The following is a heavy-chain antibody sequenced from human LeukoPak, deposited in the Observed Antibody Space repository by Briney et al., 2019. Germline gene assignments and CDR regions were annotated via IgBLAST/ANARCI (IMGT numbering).Heavy chain of an antibody. J-gene: IGHJ4*02. CDR3: ARSHSGGEDY. CDR1: GGSIRNYY. Sequence: SETLSLTCTVSGGSIRNYYWSWIRQPPGKGLEWIGYIYYSGSTNYNPSLKSRVTISVDTSKNQFSLKLSSVTAADTAVYYCARSHSGGEDYWGQGTLVTVSS. CDR2: IYYSGST. V-gene: IGHV4-59*12. D-gene: IGHD2-21*01.